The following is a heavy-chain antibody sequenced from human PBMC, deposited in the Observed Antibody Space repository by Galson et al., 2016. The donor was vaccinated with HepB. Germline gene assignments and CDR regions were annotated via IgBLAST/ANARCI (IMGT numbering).Heavy chain of an antibody. CDR2: IIENGCDT. CDR3: AKDFRYGDSCCHFDS. D-gene: IGHD2-15*01. V-gene: IGHV3-23*01. Sequence: SLRLSCAASGFTFSNYAMSWVRQAPGKGLEWVSGIIENGCDTYYADSVKGRFTISRDNSKNTLYLQMNSLRAEDTAVYYCAKDFRYGDSCCHFDSWGQGTLLTVSS. J-gene: IGHJ4*02. CDR1: GFTFSNYA.